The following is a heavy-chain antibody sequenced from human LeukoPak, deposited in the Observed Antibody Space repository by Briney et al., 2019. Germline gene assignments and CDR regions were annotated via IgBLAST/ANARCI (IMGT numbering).Heavy chain of an antibody. CDR3: ARASPGVVFNYFDY. CDR2: IDEAGKDR. J-gene: IGHJ4*01. D-gene: IGHD2-15*01. V-gene: IGHV3-7*01. Sequence: PGGSLRLSCVAPGFTIDSFYMSWVRQAPGKGLEWVANIDEAGKDRYYADSVKGRFTISRDNTKNSVFLDMTSLRVEDTATYFCARASPGVVFNYFDYWGQGALVPVSS. CDR1: GFTIDSFY.